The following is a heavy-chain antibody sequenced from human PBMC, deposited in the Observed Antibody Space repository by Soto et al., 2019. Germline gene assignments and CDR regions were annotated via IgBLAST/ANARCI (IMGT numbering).Heavy chain of an antibody. CDR2: ST. D-gene: IGHD6-13*01. J-gene: IGHJ4*02. Sequence: SCPTLVNPTQTLTLTWTVSGFSLTTRGMTLGWIRQPPGKAPEWLALSTQYSPSLQSRLTFTEDTSKNQVVLTMTNMDPVDTATSYCTLRQDTSRGPIYWGQGIMVTVSS. CDR1: GFSLTTRGMT. CDR3: TLRQDTSRGPIY. V-gene: IGHV2-5*01.